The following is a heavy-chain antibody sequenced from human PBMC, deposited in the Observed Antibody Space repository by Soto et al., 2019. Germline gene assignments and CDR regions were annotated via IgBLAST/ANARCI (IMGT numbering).Heavy chain of an antibody. CDR2: IIPISGTA. V-gene: IGHV1-69*01. CDR3: ARSQVSSTSLEIYYYYYYGMDV. J-gene: IGHJ6*02. CDR1: GGTFSSYA. D-gene: IGHD2-2*01. Sequence: QVQLVKSGAEVKKPGSSVKVSCKASGGTFSSYAISWVRQAPGKGLEWMGGIIPISGTANYAQKFQGRVTITADESASTAYMELSSLRSEDTAVYYCARSQVSSTSLEIYYYYYYGMDVWGQGTTVTVSS.